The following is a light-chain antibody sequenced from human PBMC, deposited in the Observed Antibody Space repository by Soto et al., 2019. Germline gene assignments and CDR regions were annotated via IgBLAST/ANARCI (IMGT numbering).Light chain of an antibody. CDR1: QGITNS. V-gene: IGKV1-27*01. CDR3: QQYGTSLIT. Sequence: IQMTQSPSSLSASVGDRVTITCRASQGITNSLAWYQQKPGKGPNLLIYAASTLQSGVPSRFSGSGSGTDFTLTISRLEPEDFAVYYCQQYGTSLITFGQGTRLEIK. J-gene: IGKJ5*01. CDR2: AAS.